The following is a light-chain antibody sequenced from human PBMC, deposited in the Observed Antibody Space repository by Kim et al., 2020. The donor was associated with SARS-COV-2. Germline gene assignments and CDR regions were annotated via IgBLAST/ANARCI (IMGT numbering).Light chain of an antibody. V-gene: IGLV3-19*01. Sequence: VALGQTVRITCQGASRRSDYATWYQQKPGQAPIVVIYGKNNRPSGIPDRCSGSSSGNTASLTITGTQAGDEADYYCNSRDSNDNVVFGGGTKLTVL. CDR1: SRRSDY. CDR3: NSRDSNDNVV. J-gene: IGLJ2*01. CDR2: GKN.